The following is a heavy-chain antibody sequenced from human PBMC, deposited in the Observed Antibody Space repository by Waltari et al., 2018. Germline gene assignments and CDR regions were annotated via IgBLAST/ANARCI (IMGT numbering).Heavy chain of an antibody. V-gene: IGHV5-51*03. CDR2: IYPGDSDT. CDR1: GYSFTSYW. J-gene: IGHJ2*01. D-gene: IGHD2-15*01. Sequence: EVQLVQSGAEVKKPGESLKISCKGSGYSFTSYWIGWVRQMPGKGLEWMGIIYPGDSDTRYSPSFQGQVTISADKSISTAYLQWSSLKASDTAMYYCARRPRLYCSGGSCYGNWYFDLWGRGTLVTVSS. CDR3: ARRPRLYCSGGSCYGNWYFDL.